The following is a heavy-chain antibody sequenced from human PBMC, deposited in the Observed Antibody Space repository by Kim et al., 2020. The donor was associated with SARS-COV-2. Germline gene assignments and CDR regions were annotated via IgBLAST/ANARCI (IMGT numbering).Heavy chain of an antibody. CDR3: AKEGYSYGRQGLFDY. V-gene: IGHV3-23*01. D-gene: IGHD5-18*01. J-gene: IGHJ4*02. Sequence: ASVKARFTISRDNSKNTLNLQMNSLRAEDTAVYYCAKEGYSYGRQGLFDYWGQGTLVTVSS.